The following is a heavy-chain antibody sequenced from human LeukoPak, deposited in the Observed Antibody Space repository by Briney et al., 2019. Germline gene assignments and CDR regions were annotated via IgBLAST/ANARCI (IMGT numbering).Heavy chain of an antibody. CDR2: IWYDGSNK. CDR1: GYTFSSYG. J-gene: IGHJ5*02. CDR3: ARGRPYYDSNRGDWFDP. Sequence: PGSSLRLSCAASGYTFSSYGMHWVRQAPGQGLEWVAVIWYDGSNKYYADSVKGRFTISRDNSKNTLYLQMNSLRAEDTAVYYCARGRPYYDSNRGDWFDPWGQGTLVTVSS. V-gene: IGHV3-33*01. D-gene: IGHD3-3*01.